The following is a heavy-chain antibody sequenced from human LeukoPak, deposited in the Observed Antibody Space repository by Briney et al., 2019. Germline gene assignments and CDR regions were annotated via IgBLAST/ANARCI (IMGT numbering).Heavy chain of an antibody. CDR3: ARDNRVCSGGSCYSRYYYGMDV. D-gene: IGHD2-15*01. CDR1: GGSISSGGYY. Sequence: SQTLSLTCTVSGGSISSGGYYWSWIRQHPGKGLEWIGYIYYSGSTNYNPSLKSRVTISVDTSKNQFSLKLSSVTAADTAVYYCARDNRVCSGGSCYSRYYYGMDVWGQGTTVTVSS. CDR2: IYYSGST. V-gene: IGHV4-31*03. J-gene: IGHJ6*02.